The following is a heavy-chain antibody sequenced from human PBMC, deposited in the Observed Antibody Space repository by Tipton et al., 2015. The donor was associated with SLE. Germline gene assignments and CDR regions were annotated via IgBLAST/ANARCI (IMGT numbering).Heavy chain of an antibody. CDR2: ISFDGSNE. D-gene: IGHD3-3*01. V-gene: IGHV3-30*04. CDR3: AKDIPARTSALFLFDY. J-gene: IGHJ4*02. Sequence: RSLRLSCAAAGFTLSGYAMHWVRQAPGKGLECVAVISFDGSNEYYADSVKGRFTISTDNSKNTLYLQMNSLRAEDTAVYYCAKDIPARTSALFLFDYWGQGTLVTVSS. CDR1: GFTLSGYA.